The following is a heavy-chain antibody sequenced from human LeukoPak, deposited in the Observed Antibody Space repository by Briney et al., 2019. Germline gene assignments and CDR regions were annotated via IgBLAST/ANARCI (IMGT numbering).Heavy chain of an antibody. Sequence: SVKVSCKASGYTFTSCDINWVRQATGQGLEWMGWMNPNSGNTGYGQSFQGRITMTRDISIGTAYMELSNLTSEDTAIYYCTRGSSRRRDNWGQGTLVTVSA. CDR2: MNPNSGNT. D-gene: IGHD1-1*01. CDR3: TRGSSRRRDN. V-gene: IGHV1-8*01. CDR1: GYTFTSCD. J-gene: IGHJ4*02.